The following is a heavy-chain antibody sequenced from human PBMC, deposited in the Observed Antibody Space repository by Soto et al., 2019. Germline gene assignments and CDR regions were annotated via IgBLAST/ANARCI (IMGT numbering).Heavy chain of an antibody. V-gene: IGHV3-53*01. Sequence: GGSLSLSCAASGFTVSSNYMSWVRQAPGKGLEWVSVIYSGGSTYYADSVKGRFTISRDNSKNTLYLQMNSLRAEDTAVYYCARVFNPYYFDYWGQGTLVTVS. CDR2: IYSGGST. CDR3: ARVFNPYYFDY. CDR1: GFTVSSNY. J-gene: IGHJ4*02.